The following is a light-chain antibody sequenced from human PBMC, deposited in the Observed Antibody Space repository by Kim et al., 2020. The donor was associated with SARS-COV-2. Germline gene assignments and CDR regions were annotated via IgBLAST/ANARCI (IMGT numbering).Light chain of an antibody. CDR2: EVN. J-gene: IGLJ2*01. Sequence: PGQSSTISCTGTSSDGGTYNLVSWYLQHPGKAPKLMIYEVNKRPSGVSNRFSGSKSGNTASLTISGLQAEDEADYYCCSYAGSSAVFGGGTQLTVL. CDR3: CSYAGSSAV. CDR1: SSDGGTYNL. V-gene: IGLV2-23*02.